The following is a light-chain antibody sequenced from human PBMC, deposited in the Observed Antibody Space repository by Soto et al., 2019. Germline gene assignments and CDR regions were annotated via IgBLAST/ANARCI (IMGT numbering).Light chain of an antibody. CDR3: MQALQTSAI. V-gene: IGKV2-28*01. J-gene: IGKJ2*01. CDR1: QSLLHSNGYNY. Sequence: DIVMTQSPLSLPVTPGEPASISCRSSQSLLHSNGYNYLDWYLQKLGQSPQLLIYLGSNRASGVPDRFSGSGSGTDFTLKISRVEAEDVGFYYCMQALQTSAIFGQGTKLEIK. CDR2: LGS.